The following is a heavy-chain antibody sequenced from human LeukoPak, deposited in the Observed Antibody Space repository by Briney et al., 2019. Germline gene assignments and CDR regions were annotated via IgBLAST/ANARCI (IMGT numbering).Heavy chain of an antibody. V-gene: IGHV4-39*07. J-gene: IGHJ4*02. D-gene: IGHD6-25*01. Sequence: SETLSLTCTVSGGSISSSSYYWGWIRQPPGKGLEWIGSIYYSGSTYYNPSLKSRVTISVDTSKNQFSLKLSSVTAADTAVYYCARIGSIDYWGQGTLVTVFS. CDR2: IYYSGST. CDR3: ARIGSIDY. CDR1: GGSISSSSYY.